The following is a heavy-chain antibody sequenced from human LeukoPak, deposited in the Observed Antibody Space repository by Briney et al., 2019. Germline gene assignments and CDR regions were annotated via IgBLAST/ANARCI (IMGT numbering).Heavy chain of an antibody. J-gene: IGHJ4*02. V-gene: IGHV4-38-2*02. CDR2: IYHSGST. D-gene: IGHD4-17*01. Sequence: SETLSLTCTVSGYSISSGYYWGWIRPPPGKGLEWIGTIYHSGSTYYNPSLKSRVTISVDTSKNQVSMKVSSVTAADTAVYYCARASHDYGDYSHFDYWGQGTLVTVSS. CDR3: ARASHDYGDYSHFDY. CDR1: GYSISSGYY.